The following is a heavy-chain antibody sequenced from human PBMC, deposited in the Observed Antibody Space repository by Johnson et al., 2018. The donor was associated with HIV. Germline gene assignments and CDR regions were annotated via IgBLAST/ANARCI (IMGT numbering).Heavy chain of an antibody. J-gene: IGHJ3*02. Sequence: QMQLVESGGDVVQPGRSLRLSCAASGFTFSSYGMHWVRQAPGKGLEWVAVIWYDGSNKYYADSVKGRFTISRDNAKNSLYLQMNSLRGEDTALYYCARGGVTGEDHAFDIWGQGTMVSVSS. CDR1: GFTFSSYG. CDR3: ARGGVTGEDHAFDI. V-gene: IGHV3-33*01. CDR2: IWYDGSNK. D-gene: IGHD7-27*01.